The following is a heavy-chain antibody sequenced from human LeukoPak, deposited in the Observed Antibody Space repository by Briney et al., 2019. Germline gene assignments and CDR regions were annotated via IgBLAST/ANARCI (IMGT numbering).Heavy chain of an antibody. CDR2: INSDGSST. CDR3: ARVWYYDILTGYSPFDY. V-gene: IGHV3-74*01. CDR1: GFTFSSYW. Sequence: PGGSLRLSCVASGFTFSSYWMHWVRQAPGKGLVWVSRINSDGSSTSYADSVKGRFTISRDNAKNTLYLQMNSLRAEDTAVYYCARVWYYDILTGYSPFDYWGQGTLVTVSS. D-gene: IGHD3-9*01. J-gene: IGHJ4*02.